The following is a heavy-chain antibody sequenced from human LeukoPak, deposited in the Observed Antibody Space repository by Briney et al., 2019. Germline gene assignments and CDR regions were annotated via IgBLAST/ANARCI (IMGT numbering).Heavy chain of an antibody. J-gene: IGHJ4*02. D-gene: IGHD5-18*01. CDR2: IYRGGST. CDR3: ARGGYSYGLFDY. CDR1: GFTVSSNF. V-gene: IGHV3-53*01. Sequence: GSLRLSCAASGFTVSSNFMSWVRLAPGKGLEWVSVIYRGGSTYYADSVKGRFTISRDNSKNTLYLQMNNLRAEDTAVYYCARGGYSYGLFDYWGQGTLVTVSS.